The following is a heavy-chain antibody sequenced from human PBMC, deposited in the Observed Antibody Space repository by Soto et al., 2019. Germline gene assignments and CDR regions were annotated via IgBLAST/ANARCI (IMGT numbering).Heavy chain of an antibody. J-gene: IGHJ6*02. CDR1: GFTFSSYG. V-gene: IGHV3-33*01. CDR3: AREDYGMDV. Sequence: QVQLVESGGGVVQPGRSLRLSCAASGFTFSSYGMHWVRQAPGKGLEWVAVIWYDGSNKYYADSVKGRFTISRDNSKNTLYLQMNSLRAEDTAVYYCAREDYGMDVWGQGTTVTGSS. CDR2: IWYDGSNK.